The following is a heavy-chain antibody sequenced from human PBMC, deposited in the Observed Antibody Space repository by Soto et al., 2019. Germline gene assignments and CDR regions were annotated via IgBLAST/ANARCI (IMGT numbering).Heavy chain of an antibody. D-gene: IGHD5-12*01. CDR1: GFTFDDYA. J-gene: IGHJ4*02. CDR2: ISWNSGSI. CDR3: AKDNSLRGLSGFDY. Sequence: EVQLVESGGGLVQPGRSLRLSCAASGFTFDDYAMHWVRQAPGKGLEWVSGISWNSGSIGYADSVKGRFTISRDTAKNSLYLQMNSLRAEATALYYCAKDNSLRGLSGFDYWGQGTLVTVSS. V-gene: IGHV3-9*01.